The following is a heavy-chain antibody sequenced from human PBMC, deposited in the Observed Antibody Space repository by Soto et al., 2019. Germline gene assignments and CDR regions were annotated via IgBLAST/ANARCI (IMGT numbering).Heavy chain of an antibody. D-gene: IGHD2-8*01. CDR1: GFTFSSYA. V-gene: IGHV3-30-3*01. CDR3: ARERREDIVLIDP. CDR2: ISYDGSNK. Sequence: GGSLRLSCAASGFTFSSYAMHWVRQAPGKGLEWVAVISYDGSNKYYADSVKGRFTISRDNSKNTLYLQMNSLRAEDTAVYYCARERREDIVLIDPWGQGTLVTVSS. J-gene: IGHJ5*02.